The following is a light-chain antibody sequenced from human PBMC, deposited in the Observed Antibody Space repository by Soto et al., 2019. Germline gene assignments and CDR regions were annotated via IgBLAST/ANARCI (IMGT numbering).Light chain of an antibody. CDR3: QQYNKWPT. J-gene: IGKJ1*01. CDR2: GAS. V-gene: IGKV3-15*01. Sequence: EIAMTQSPATLSASLGERATLSCRASQSVSRNIAWYQQKPGQAPRLLIYGASTRATGIPARFSGSASGTEFTLTISRLQSEDFAVYYCQQYNKWPTFGQGTKVDIK. CDR1: QSVSRN.